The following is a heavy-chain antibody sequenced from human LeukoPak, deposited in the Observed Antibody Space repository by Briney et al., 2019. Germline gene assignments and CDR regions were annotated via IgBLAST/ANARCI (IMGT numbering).Heavy chain of an antibody. CDR3: ARASSRADYYDSSGYYPFDY. CDR1: GFTFSSYG. V-gene: IGHV3-30*03. Sequence: GGSLRLSCAASGFTFSSYGMHWVRQAPGKGLGWVAVISYDGSNKYYADSVKGRFTISRDNSKNTLYLQMNSLRAEDTAVYYCARASSRADYYDSSGYYPFDYWGQGILVTVSS. D-gene: IGHD3-22*01. J-gene: IGHJ4*02. CDR2: ISYDGSNK.